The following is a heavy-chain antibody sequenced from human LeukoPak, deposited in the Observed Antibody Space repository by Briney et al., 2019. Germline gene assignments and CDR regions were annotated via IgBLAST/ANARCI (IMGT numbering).Heavy chain of an antibody. V-gene: IGHV3-9*01. CDR2: ISWNSGSI. CDR3: AIHPGPFGY. CDR1: GFTFDDYA. J-gene: IGHJ4*02. Sequence: PGGSLRLSCAASGFTFDDYAMHWVRQAPGKGLEWVSGISWNSGSIGYADSVKGRFTISRDNAKNSLYLQMNSLRAEDTALYYCAIHPGPFGYWGQGTLVTVSS.